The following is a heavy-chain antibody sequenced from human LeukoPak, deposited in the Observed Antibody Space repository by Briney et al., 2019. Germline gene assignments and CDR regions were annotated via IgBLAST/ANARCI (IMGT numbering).Heavy chain of an antibody. Sequence: ASVKVSCKASVYTFTSYYMYWVRQAPAQGLEWVGVINTSGSSTSYAQKFQGRVTMTADTSTSTVYMEMSSLRSEDTTVYYCARDLGDDSSGSSWFQHWGQGTLVTVSS. CDR1: VYTFTSYY. D-gene: IGHD3-22*01. J-gene: IGHJ1*01. CDR2: INTSGSST. V-gene: IGHV1-46*01. CDR3: ARDLGDDSSGSSWFQH.